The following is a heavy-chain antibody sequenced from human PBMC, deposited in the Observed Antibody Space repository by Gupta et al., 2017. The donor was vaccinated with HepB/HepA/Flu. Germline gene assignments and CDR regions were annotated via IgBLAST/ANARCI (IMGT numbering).Heavy chain of an antibody. V-gene: IGHV3-23*01. CDR2: VNGRGDSP. J-gene: IGHJ4*02. CDR3: SRVPDDYGDDGAY. Sequence: EVQLLESGGGFVQPGGSLRLPCTASGFTFSVYAMIWVRQAPGKGLEWVSSVNGRGDSPYYADSVKGRFTISRDNSKNTLFLQMNSLRVEDTAIYYCSRVPDDYGDDGAYWGQGTLVSVSS. D-gene: IGHD4-17*01. CDR1: GFTFSVYA.